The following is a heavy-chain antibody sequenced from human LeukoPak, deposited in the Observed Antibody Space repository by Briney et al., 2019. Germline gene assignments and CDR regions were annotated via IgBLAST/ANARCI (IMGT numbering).Heavy chain of an antibody. V-gene: IGHV3-30*18. CDR3: AKDGYDILTGSLYYYGMDV. D-gene: IGHD3-9*01. J-gene: IGHJ6*02. CDR1: GFTFSSYG. Sequence: GGSLRLSCAASGFTFSSYGMHWVRQAPGKGLEWVAVISYDGSNKYYADSVKGRFTISRDNSKNTLYLQMNSLRAEDTAAYYCAKDGYDILTGSLYYYGMDVWGQGTTVTVSS. CDR2: ISYDGSNK.